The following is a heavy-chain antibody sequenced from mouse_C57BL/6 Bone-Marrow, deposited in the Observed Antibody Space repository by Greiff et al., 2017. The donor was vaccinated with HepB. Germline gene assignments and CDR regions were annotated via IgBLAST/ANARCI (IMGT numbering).Heavy chain of an antibody. Sequence: LMEPGASVKLSCKASGYTFTSYDINWVKQRPGQGLEWIGWIYPRDGSTKYNEKFKGKATLTVDTSSSTAYMELHSLTSEDSAVYFCARRGYDYGAWFAYWGQGTLVTVSA. V-gene: IGHV1-85*01. CDR2: IYPRDGST. CDR1: GYTFTSYD. D-gene: IGHD2-4*01. CDR3: ARRGYDYGAWFAY. J-gene: IGHJ3*01.